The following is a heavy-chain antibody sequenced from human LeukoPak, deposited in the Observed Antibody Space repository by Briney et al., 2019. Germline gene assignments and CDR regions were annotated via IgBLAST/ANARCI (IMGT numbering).Heavy chain of an antibody. CDR3: AKERYYYDSSGYRLFDY. D-gene: IGHD3-22*01. CDR1: GFTFSSYA. Sequence: PGGSLGLSCAASGFTFSSYAMSWVRQAPGKGLEWVSSISGSGGSTYYADSVKGRFTISRDNSKNTLYLQMNSLRAEDTAVYYCAKERYYYDSSGYRLFDYWGQGTLVTVSS. CDR2: ISGSGGST. V-gene: IGHV3-23*01. J-gene: IGHJ4*02.